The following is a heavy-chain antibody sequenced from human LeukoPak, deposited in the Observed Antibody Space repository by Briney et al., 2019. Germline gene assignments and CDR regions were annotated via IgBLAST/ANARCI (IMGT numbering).Heavy chain of an antibody. J-gene: IGHJ4*02. CDR2: ISAYNGNT. Sequence: ASVKVSCKASGYTFTSYGINWVRQAPGQGLEWMGWISAYNGNTNCAQKLQGRVTMTTDTSTSTAYMELRSLRSDDTAVYYCARGDYYGSGTYYKKTVDYWGQGTLVTVSS. D-gene: IGHD3-10*01. V-gene: IGHV1-18*01. CDR3: ARGDYYGSGTYYKKTVDY. CDR1: GYTFTSYG.